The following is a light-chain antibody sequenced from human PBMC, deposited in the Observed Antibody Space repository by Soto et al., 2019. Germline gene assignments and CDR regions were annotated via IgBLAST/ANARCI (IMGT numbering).Light chain of an antibody. V-gene: IGLV1-40*01. J-gene: IGLJ2*01. CDR2: GNS. Sequence: QSVLTQPPSVSGAPGQRVTISCTGSSSNIGAGYDVHWYQQLPGTAPKLLIYGNSNRPSGVPDRFSGSKSGTSASLAITGFQDEDEADYYCQSYDSRQCVVFGGGTKLTVL. CDR3: QSYDSRQCVV. CDR1: SSNIGAGYD.